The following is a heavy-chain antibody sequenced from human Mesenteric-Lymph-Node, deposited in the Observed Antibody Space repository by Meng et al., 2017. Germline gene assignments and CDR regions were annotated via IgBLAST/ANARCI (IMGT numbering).Heavy chain of an antibody. V-gene: IGHV1-58*01. D-gene: IGHD4-17*01. Sequence: SVKVSCKASGFTFTSSAVQWVRQARGQRLEWIGWIVVGSGNTNYAQKFQERVTITRDMSTSTAYMELSSLRSEDTAVYYCAADTHDYGDYRGRWYYYYGMDVWGQGTTVTVSS. CDR1: GFTFTSSA. CDR2: IVVGSGNT. J-gene: IGHJ6*02. CDR3: AADTHDYGDYRGRWYYYYGMDV.